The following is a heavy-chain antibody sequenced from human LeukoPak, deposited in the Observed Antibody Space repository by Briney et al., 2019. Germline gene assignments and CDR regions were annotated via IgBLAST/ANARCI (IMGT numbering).Heavy chain of an antibody. CDR3: ARCLYAHGSGGSHMDL. D-gene: IGHD3-10*01. CDR2: ISAYNVNT. J-gene: IGHJ5*02. Sequence: ASVKVSCKASGYTFTSYGVSWVRQAPGQGLEWVGWISAYNVNTNYPQKFQGRVTVTTDASTSTAYMEMRNLRSDDTAVYYCARCLYAHGSGGSHMDLWGQGTLVTVSS. CDR1: GYTFTSYG. V-gene: IGHV1-18*04.